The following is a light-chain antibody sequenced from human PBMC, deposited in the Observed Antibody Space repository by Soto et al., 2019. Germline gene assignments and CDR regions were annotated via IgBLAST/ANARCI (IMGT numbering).Light chain of an antibody. CDR1: QSVSRY. CDR2: DAS. V-gene: IGKV3-20*01. CDR3: QQYGSSRT. Sequence: PGEIATLSCRASQSVSRYLAWYQQKPGQAPRLLIYDASNRATGIPARFSGSGSGTDFTLTISRLEPEDFAVYYCQQYGSSRTFGQGTKVDIK. J-gene: IGKJ1*01.